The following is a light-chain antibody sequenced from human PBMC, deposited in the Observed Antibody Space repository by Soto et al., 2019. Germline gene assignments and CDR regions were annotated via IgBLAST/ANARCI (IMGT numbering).Light chain of an antibody. V-gene: IGKV1-8*01. CDR1: QGISSY. CDR2: AAS. J-gene: IGKJ2*01. CDR3: QQYYSYPVT. Sequence: IRMTQSPSSLSASTGDRVTITCRASQGISSYLAWYQQKPGKAPKLLIYAASTLQSGVPSRFSGSGSGTDFTLTISCLQSEDFATYYCQQYYSYPVTFGQGTKVDIK.